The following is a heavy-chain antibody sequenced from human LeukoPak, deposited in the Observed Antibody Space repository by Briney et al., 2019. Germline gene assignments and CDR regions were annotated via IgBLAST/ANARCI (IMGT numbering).Heavy chain of an antibody. Sequence: GASVKVSCKASGYTFTSYAMHWVRQAPGQGLEWMGWINTNTGNPTYAQGFTGRFVFSLDTSVSTAYLQISSLKAEDTAVYYCARDLEMATIHSAFFWGQGTLVTVSS. CDR1: GYTFTSYA. J-gene: IGHJ4*02. D-gene: IGHD5-24*01. CDR2: INTNTGNP. V-gene: IGHV7-4-1*02. CDR3: ARDLEMATIHSAFF.